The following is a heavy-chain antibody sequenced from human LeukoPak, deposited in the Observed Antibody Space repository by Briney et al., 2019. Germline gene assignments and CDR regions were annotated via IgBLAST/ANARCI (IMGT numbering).Heavy chain of an antibody. Sequence: GGSLRLSCAASGFTFGNYAMHWVRQAPGKGLEFVSAISSDGGDTYYANSVKGRFTISRDISKNTLYLQMGSLRAEDVAVYYCARALHSSAYPPVDYWGQGTLVTVST. CDR3: ARALHSSAYPPVDY. CDR2: ISSDGGDT. D-gene: IGHD3-22*01. CDR1: GFTFGNYA. V-gene: IGHV3-64*01. J-gene: IGHJ4*02.